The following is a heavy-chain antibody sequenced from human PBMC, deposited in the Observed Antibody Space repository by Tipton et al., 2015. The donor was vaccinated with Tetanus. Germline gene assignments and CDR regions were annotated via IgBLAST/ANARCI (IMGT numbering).Heavy chain of an antibody. Sequence: SLRLSCSASGFTFSSYAMHWVRPAPGKGLEYVSAISSNGGSTYYADSVKGRFTISRDNSKNTLYLQMSSLRAEDTAVYYCVKSGGSGSPLYWGQRTLVTVSS. CDR1: GFTFSSYA. J-gene: IGHJ4*02. D-gene: IGHD3-16*01. CDR3: VKSGGSGSPLY. V-gene: IGHV3-64D*08. CDR2: ISSNGGST.